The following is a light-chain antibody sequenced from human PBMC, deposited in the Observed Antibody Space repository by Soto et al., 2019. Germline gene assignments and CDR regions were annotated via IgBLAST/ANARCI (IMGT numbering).Light chain of an antibody. Sequence: LTQPASVSGSPGQSITISCTGTSSDVGGYNYVSWSQQHPGKAPQLMIYEVSNRPSGVSNRFSGSKSGNTASLTISGLQAEDEADYYCSSYTSSSTYVFGTGTKVTVL. J-gene: IGLJ1*01. V-gene: IGLV2-14*01. CDR2: EVS. CDR1: SSDVGGYNY. CDR3: SSYTSSSTYV.